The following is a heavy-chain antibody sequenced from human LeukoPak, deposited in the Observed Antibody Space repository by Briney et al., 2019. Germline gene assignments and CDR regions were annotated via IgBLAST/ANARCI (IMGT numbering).Heavy chain of an antibody. J-gene: IGHJ5*02. Sequence: ASVKVSCKASGYTFTGYYMHRVRQAPGQGLEWMGWINPNSGGTNYAQKFQGRVTMTRDTSISTAYMELSRLRSDDTAVYYCARGQWLVRGKNWFDPWGQGTLVTVSS. CDR1: GYTFTGYY. D-gene: IGHD6-19*01. V-gene: IGHV1-2*02. CDR2: INPNSGGT. CDR3: ARGQWLVRGKNWFDP.